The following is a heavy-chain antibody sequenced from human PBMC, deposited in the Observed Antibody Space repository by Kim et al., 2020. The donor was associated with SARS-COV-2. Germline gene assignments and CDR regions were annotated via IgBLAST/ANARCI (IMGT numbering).Heavy chain of an antibody. Sequence: SETLSLTCTVSGGSVSSGSDYWSWIRKSPGKGLEWSGYVHYSGYADYNPSLQSPVTISLDTSQNQFSLKVTSVTAADTAVYYWAGVLGILTGRYGLDVWG. D-gene: IGHD3-9*01. J-gene: IGHJ6*01. CDR1: GGSVSSGSDY. CDR3: AGVLGILTGRYGLDV. CDR2: VHYSGYA. V-gene: IGHV4-61*01.